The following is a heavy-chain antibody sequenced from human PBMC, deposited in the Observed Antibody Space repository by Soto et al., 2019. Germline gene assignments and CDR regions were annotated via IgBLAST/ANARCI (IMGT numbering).Heavy chain of an antibody. D-gene: IGHD2-2*01. Sequence: PGESLKISCKGSGYSFTSYWISWVRQMPGKGLEWMGRIIPIFGTANYAQKFQGRVTITADESTSTAYMELSSLRSEDTAVYYCAWGVFVVVPAAMPDLDDWGEGTLVTVSS. J-gene: IGHJ4*02. CDR2: IIPIFGTA. CDR1: GYSFTSYW. V-gene: IGHV1-69*15. CDR3: AWGVFVVVPAAMPDLDD.